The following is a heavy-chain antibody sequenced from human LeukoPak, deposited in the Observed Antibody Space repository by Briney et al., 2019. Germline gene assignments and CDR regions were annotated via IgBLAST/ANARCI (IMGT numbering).Heavy chain of an antibody. CDR2: IYYSGST. V-gene: IGHV4-31*03. CDR3: ARWGSGSYGDP. J-gene: IGHJ5*02. D-gene: IGHD5-18*01. Sequence: SQTLSPTCTVSGGSISSGGYYWSWIRQHPGRGLEWIGYIYYSGSTYYNPSLKSRVTISVDTSKDQFSLKLSSVTAADTAVYYCARWGSGSYGDPWGQGTLVTVSS. CDR1: GGSISSGGYY.